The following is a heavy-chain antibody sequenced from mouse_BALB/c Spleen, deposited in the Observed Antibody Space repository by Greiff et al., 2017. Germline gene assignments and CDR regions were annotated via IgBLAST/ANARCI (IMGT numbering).Heavy chain of an antibody. V-gene: IGHV1-15*01. J-gene: IGHJ4*01. CDR3: AKSWDDAMDY. Sequence: VQLQESGAELVRPGASVTLSCKASGYTFTDYEMHWVKQTPVHGLEWIGAIDPETGGTAYNQKFKGKATLTADKSSSTAYMELRSLTSEDSAVYYCAKSWDDAMDYWGQGTSVTVSS. D-gene: IGHD4-1*01. CDR1: GYTFTDYE. CDR2: IDPETGGT.